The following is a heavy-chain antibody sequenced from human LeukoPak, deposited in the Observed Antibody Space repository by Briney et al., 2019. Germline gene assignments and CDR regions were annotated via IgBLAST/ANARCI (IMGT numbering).Heavy chain of an antibody. CDR1: RFTFSSYA. V-gene: IGHV3-23*01. D-gene: IGHD6-19*01. CDR2: ISGSGGST. J-gene: IGHJ4*02. CDR3: AGRRSSGWYAY. Sequence: GGSLRLSCAASRFTFSSYAMSWVRQAPGKGLEWVSAISGSGGSTYYADSVKGRFLIFRDTSKNTVDLQMNSLRVEDTAVYYCAGRRSSGWYAYWGQGTLVTVSS.